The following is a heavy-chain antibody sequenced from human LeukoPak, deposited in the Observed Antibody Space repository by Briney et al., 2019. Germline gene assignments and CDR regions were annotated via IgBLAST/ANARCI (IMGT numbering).Heavy chain of an antibody. J-gene: IGHJ4*02. CDR2: IYHSGST. Sequence: PSETLSLTCAVSGYSISSGYYWGWIRQPPGKWLEWIGSIYHSGSTYYNPSLKSRVTISVDTSKHQFSLKLSSVTAAGTAVYYCARRAQNTAMVLVFDYWGQGTLVTVSS. V-gene: IGHV4-38-2*01. CDR3: ARRAQNTAMVLVFDY. D-gene: IGHD5-18*01. CDR1: GYSISSGYY.